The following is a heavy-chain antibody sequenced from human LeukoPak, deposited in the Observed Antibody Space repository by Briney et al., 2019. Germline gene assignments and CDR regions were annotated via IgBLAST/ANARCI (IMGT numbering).Heavy chain of an antibody. J-gene: IGHJ4*02. CDR1: GFTFSNYD. CDR2: IKYDASST. Sequence: PGGSLRLSCVASGFTFSNYDMSWVRQAPGKGLVWVSRIKYDASSTSYADSVKGRFTISRDNAKNSLYLQMNSLRAEDTAVYYCARDLAVADPGDFDYWGQGTLVTVSS. V-gene: IGHV3-74*01. D-gene: IGHD6-19*01. CDR3: ARDLAVADPGDFDY.